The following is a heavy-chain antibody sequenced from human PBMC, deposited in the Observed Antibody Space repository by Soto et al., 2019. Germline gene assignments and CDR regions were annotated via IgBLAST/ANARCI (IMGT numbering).Heavy chain of an antibody. CDR1: GGTFSSYA. Sequence: ASVKVSCKASGGTFSSYAISWVRQAPGQGLEWMGGIIPIFGTANYAQKFQGRVTITADESTSTAYMELSSLRSEDTAVYYCARVIWFGELFLYYYGMDVWGQGTTVTVSS. D-gene: IGHD3-10*01. V-gene: IGHV1-69*13. CDR2: IIPIFGTA. J-gene: IGHJ6*02. CDR3: ARVIWFGELFLYYYGMDV.